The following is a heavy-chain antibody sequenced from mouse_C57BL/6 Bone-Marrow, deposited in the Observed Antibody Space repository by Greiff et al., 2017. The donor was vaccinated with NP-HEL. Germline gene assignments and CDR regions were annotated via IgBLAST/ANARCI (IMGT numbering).Heavy chain of an antibody. CDR2: INPSTGGT. J-gene: IGHJ2*01. D-gene: IGHD2-12*01. CDR3: ARGGYYRDYFDY. Sequence: EVKLLESGPELVKPGASVKISCKASGYSFTGYYMNWVKQSPEKSLEWIGEINPSTGGTTYNQKFKAKATLTVDKSSSTAYMQLKSLTSEDSAVYYCARGGYYRDYFDYWGQGTTLTVSS. CDR1: GYSFTGYY. V-gene: IGHV1-42*01.